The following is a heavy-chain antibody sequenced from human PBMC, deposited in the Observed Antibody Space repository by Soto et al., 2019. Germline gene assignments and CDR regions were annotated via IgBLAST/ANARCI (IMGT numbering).Heavy chain of an antibody. CDR3: ARVRLGQWRGGNYYYYGMDV. V-gene: IGHV3-7*01. CDR1: GFTFSTYW. J-gene: IGHJ6*02. CDR2: IKQDGSET. Sequence: AGGSLRLSCAASGFTFSTYWMSWVRQAPGKGLERLANIKQDGSETYYVDSVKGRFTISRDNAKNSLYLQMNSLRAEDTAVYYCARVRLGQWRGGNYYYYGMDVWGQGTTVTVSS. D-gene: IGHD6-19*01.